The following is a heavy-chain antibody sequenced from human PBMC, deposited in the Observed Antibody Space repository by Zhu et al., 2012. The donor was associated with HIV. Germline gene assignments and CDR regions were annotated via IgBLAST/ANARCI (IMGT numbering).Heavy chain of an antibody. Sequence: QVQLQESGPQLVKPSETLSLTCTASGGSMSNHYWNWVRQPPGKGLQWIGYMYSSGSTKYNFSLKRRVAISLDMSKNQFSLNLSSVTTADTAVYYCARSVKGQLVFDSWGQGXLVTVS. J-gene: IGHJ4*02. CDR3: ARSVKGQLVFDS. CDR2: MYSSGST. D-gene: IGHD1-1*01. CDR1: GGSMSNHY. V-gene: IGHV4-59*08.